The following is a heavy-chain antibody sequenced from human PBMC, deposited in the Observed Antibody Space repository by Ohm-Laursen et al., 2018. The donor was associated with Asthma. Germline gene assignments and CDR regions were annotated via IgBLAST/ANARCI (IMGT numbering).Heavy chain of an antibody. CDR3: AKGYGDYGYYYYGMDV. CDR2: ISGSGGST. V-gene: IGHV3-23*01. J-gene: IGHJ6*02. Sequence: GSLRLSCTASGFTFSSYAMSWVRQAPGKGLEWVSAISGSGGSTYYADSVKGRFTISRDNSKNTLYLQMNSLRAEDTAVYYCAKGYGDYGYYYYGMDVWGQGTTVTVSS. D-gene: IGHD4-17*01. CDR1: GFTFSSYA.